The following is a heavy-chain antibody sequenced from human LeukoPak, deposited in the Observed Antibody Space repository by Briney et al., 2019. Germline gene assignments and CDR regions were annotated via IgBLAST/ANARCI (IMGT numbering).Heavy chain of an antibody. V-gene: IGHV1-2*02. CDR3: ARGGGSGYDYDY. CDR2: INPNTGGT. Sequence: ASVTVSFTASGYTFTYYYIHWVRQAPGQGLEWMGWINPNTGGTNYAQNFQGRVTMTRDTSISTAYMELSGLRSDDTAIYYCARGGGSGYDYDYWGQGTLVTVSS. D-gene: IGHD5-12*01. J-gene: IGHJ4*02. CDR1: GYTFTYYY.